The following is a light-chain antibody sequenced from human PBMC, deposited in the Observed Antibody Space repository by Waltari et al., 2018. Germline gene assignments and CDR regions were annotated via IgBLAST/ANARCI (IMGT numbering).Light chain of an antibody. J-gene: IGLJ2*01. V-gene: IGLV1-51*01. Sequence: QSVLTQPPSVSAAPGQKVTISCSGTGSNIGNTYVSWYQQFPGTAPKLLIFENNKRPSWIPGRFSGSKSGTSATLVITGLQTGDEADYYCGTWDTSLSKVFGGGTKLTVL. CDR3: GTWDTSLSKV. CDR1: GSNIGNTY. CDR2: ENN.